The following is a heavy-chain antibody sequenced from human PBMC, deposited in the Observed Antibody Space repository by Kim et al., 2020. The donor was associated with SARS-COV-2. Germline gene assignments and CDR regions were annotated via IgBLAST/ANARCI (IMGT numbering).Heavy chain of an antibody. V-gene: IGHV3-49*03. CDR1: GFTFGDYA. Sequence: GGSLRLSCTASGFTFGDYAMSWFRQAPGKGLGWVGFIRSKAYGGTTEYAASVKGRFTISRDDSKSIAYLQMNSLKTEDTAVYYCTRDSEYSYGYGFYYYYGMDVWGQGTTVTVSS. CDR3: TRDSEYSYGYGFYYYYGMDV. J-gene: IGHJ6*02. CDR2: IRSKAYGGTT. D-gene: IGHD5-18*01.